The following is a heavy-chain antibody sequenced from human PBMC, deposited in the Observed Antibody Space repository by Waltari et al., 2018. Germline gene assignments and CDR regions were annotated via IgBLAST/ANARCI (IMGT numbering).Heavy chain of an antibody. V-gene: IGHV3-30-3*01. J-gene: IGHJ3*02. Sequence: GFTFSSYAMHWVRQAPGKGLEWVAVISYDGSNKYYADSVKGRFTISRDNSKNTLYLQMNSLRAEDTAVYYCARVHPEQAGLGAFDIWGQGTMVTVSS. CDR3: ARVHPEQAGLGAFDI. CDR1: GFTFSSYA. D-gene: IGHD7-27*01. CDR2: ISYDGSNK.